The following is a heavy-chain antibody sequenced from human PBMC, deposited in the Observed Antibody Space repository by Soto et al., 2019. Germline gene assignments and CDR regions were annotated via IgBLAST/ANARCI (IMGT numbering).Heavy chain of an antibody. J-gene: IGHJ4*02. Sequence: PVGSLRLSCAASGFTFSSYDMTWVRQAPGKGLEWVSAISGSGGSTNYGDSVKGRFIISRDNAKSTLFLQMNSLRAEDTAVYYCATLNSFGSDYWGRGTLVTVSS. CDR3: ATLNSFGSDY. CDR2: ISGSGGST. D-gene: IGHD5-18*01. CDR1: GFTFSSYD. V-gene: IGHV3-23*01.